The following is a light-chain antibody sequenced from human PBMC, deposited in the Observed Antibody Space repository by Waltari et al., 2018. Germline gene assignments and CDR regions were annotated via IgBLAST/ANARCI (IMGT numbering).Light chain of an antibody. Sequence: QSALTQPASVSGSPGQSVTIFCAGTSNDVGGYNSVSWYQEYPGQAPRVIIYDVSERPSGVSDRFSASKSGNTASLTISGLQAEDEADYYCSSQSSNDVVLFGGGTKLTVL. J-gene: IGLJ2*01. V-gene: IGLV2-14*01. CDR1: SNDVGGYNS. CDR3: SSQSSNDVVL. CDR2: DVS.